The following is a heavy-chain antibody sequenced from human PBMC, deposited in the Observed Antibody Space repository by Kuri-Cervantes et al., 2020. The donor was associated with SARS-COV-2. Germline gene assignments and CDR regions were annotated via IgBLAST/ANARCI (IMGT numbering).Heavy chain of an antibody. J-gene: IGHJ6*03. V-gene: IGHV4-39*07. D-gene: IGHD4-17*01. Sequence: SETLSLTATVSGGSISSSSYYWGWIRQPPGKGLEWIGSIYYSGSTYYNPSLKSRVTISVDTSMTQFSLKLSSVTAADTAVYYCARANGDYQIEIDYYYYYYMDVWGKGTTVTVSS. CDR3: ARANGDYQIEIDYYYYYYMDV. CDR1: GGSISSSSYY. CDR2: IYYSGST.